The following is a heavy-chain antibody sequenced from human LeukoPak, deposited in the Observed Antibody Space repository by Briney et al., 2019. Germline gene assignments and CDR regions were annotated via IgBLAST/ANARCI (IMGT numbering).Heavy chain of an antibody. Sequence: SETLSLTCTVSGGSISSSSYYWGWIRQPPGKGLEWIGSIYYSGSTYYNPSLKSRVTISVDTSKNQFSLKLSSVTAADTAVYYCARLYYDILTGYFDYWGQGTLVTVSS. V-gene: IGHV4-39*01. D-gene: IGHD3-9*01. CDR3: ARLYYDILTGYFDY. CDR2: IYYSGST. CDR1: GGSISSSSYY. J-gene: IGHJ4*02.